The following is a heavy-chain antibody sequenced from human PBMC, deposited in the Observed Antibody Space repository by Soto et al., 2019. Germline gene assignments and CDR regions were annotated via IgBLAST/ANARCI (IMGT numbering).Heavy chain of an antibody. J-gene: IGHJ3*02. CDR1: CGSIISRNW. CDR2: IYHSGST. Sequence: SGTLSLTSAVSCGSIISRNWFSLVRQPPWKLLYWIGEIYHSGSTNYNPSLNSRVTISVDKSKNQFSLKLSSVTAADTAVYYCARVVLRDDFWSGPIRGAFDIWGQGTMVTVSS. CDR3: ARVVLRDDFWSGPIRGAFDI. V-gene: IGHV4-4*02. D-gene: IGHD3-3*01.